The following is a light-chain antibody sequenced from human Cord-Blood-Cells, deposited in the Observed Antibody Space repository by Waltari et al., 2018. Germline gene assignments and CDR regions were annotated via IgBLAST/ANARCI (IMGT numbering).Light chain of an antibody. CDR1: LSVSSSY. CDR3: QQYGSSPPIA. CDR2: GAS. J-gene: IGKJ5*01. Sequence: DIVWTQFPGSLPLSPGDRATLSCRASLSVSSSYLAGYQQKPGQAPRLLIYGASSRATGIPDRFSGSGSGTDFTLTISRLEPEDFAVYYWQQYGSSPPIAFGQGTRLEIK. V-gene: IGKV3-20*01.